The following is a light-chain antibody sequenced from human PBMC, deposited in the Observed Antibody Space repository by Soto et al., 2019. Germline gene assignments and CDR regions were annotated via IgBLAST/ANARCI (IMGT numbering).Light chain of an antibody. J-gene: IGKJ1*01. CDR2: GAS. CDR1: QSVSSRY. CDR3: LRYDNSAWT. V-gene: IGKV3-20*01. Sequence: ILLRLSPDTLSFQRRGGATLACRASQSVSSRYLAWYQQKPGQAPRLLIYGASSRATGIPDRFSGSGSGTDFTLTISRLEPEDFAVYFCLRYDNSAWTFGQGTKVDI.